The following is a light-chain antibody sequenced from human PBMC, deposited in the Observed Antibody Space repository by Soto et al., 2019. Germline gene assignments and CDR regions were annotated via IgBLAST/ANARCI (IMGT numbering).Light chain of an antibody. CDR3: QQYNNWLTWT. Sequence: EIVVTQSPSTLSVSPGSRSTLSCRASQSVSSKLALYQQKPGQAPRLLIYGASTRATGIPARFSGSGSGTEFTLTIGSLQSEDFAVYYCQQYNNWLTWTFGHGTKVDIK. V-gene: IGKV3-15*01. CDR2: GAS. J-gene: IGKJ1*01. CDR1: QSVSSK.